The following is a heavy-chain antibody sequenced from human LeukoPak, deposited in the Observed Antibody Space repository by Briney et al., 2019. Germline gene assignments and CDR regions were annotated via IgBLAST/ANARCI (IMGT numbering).Heavy chain of an antibody. V-gene: IGHV5-51*01. CDR3: ATRFPYYYDSSGPPGY. D-gene: IGHD3-22*01. Sequence: GESLKISCKGSGYSFTSYWIGWVRQMPGKGLEWMGIIYPGDSDTRYSPSFQGQVTMTRDTSISTAYMELSRLRSDDTAVYYCATRFPYYYDSSGPPGYWGQGTLVTVSS. CDR1: GYSFTSYW. J-gene: IGHJ4*02. CDR2: IYPGDSDT.